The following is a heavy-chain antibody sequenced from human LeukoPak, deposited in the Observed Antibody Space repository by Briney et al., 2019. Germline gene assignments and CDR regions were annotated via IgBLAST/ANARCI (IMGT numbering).Heavy chain of an antibody. J-gene: IGHJ4*02. D-gene: IGHD6-19*01. CDR1: GGSFSGYY. CDR2: INHSGST. CDR3: ARTSRVGQWLVY. Sequence: KPSETLSLTCAVYGGSFSGYYWSWIRQPPGKGLEWIGEINHSGSTNYNPSLKSRVTISVDTSKNQFSLKLSSVTAADTAVYYCARTSRVGQWLVYWGQGTLVTVSS. V-gene: IGHV4-34*01.